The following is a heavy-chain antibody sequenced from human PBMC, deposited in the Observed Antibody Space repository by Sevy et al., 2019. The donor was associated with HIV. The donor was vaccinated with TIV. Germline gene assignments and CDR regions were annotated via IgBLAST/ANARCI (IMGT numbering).Heavy chain of an antibody. CDR2: ISSSSSTI. Sequence: GGSLRLSCAASGFTFSSYSMNWVRQAPGKGLEWVSYISSSSSTIYYADSVKGRFTISRDNAKNSLYLQMNSLRDEDTAVYYCAGDSPPRSGYSGYDRPYYFDYWGQGTLVTVSS. CDR3: AGDSPPRSGYSGYDRPYYFDY. D-gene: IGHD5-12*01. V-gene: IGHV3-48*02. J-gene: IGHJ4*02. CDR1: GFTFSSYS.